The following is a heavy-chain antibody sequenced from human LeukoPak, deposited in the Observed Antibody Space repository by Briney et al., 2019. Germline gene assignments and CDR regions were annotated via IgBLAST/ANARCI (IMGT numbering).Heavy chain of an antibody. CDR1: GFTFSSYA. CDR2: IYSDGGRT. J-gene: IGHJ3*02. V-gene: IGHV3-74*03. D-gene: IGHD1-26*01. CDR3: TRSGRGGAFDI. Sequence: GGSLRLSCAASGFTFSSYAMSWVRQAPGKGLEWVARIYSDGGRTTYADSVKGRFTISGDNAKNTLYLQMNSLRVDDTAVYYCTRSGRGGAFDIWGQGTTVTVSS.